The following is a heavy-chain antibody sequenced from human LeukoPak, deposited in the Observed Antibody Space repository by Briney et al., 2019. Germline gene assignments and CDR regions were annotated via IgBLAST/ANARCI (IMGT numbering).Heavy chain of an antibody. V-gene: IGHV1-24*01. Sequence: ASVKVSCKVSGYTLTELSMHWVRQAPGEGLEWMGGFDPEDGETIYAQKFQGRVTMTEDTSTDTAYMELSSLRSEGTAVYYCATDLPQAAYYWGQGTLVTVSS. CDR1: GYTLTELS. CDR3: ATDLPQAAYY. CDR2: FDPEDGET. D-gene: IGHD1-14*01. J-gene: IGHJ4*02.